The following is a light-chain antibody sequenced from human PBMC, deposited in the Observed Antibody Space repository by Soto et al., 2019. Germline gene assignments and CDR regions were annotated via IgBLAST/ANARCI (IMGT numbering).Light chain of an antibody. J-gene: IGKJ4*01. CDR1: QSTSNDH. CDR2: GTS. CDR3: QYSGSSVT. V-gene: IGKV3-20*01. Sequence: EIGMTQSPGTRSLSPGGRATLSCRASQSTSNDHLAWYQQKPGQAPRLLIYGTSNRATGGIADRFSGSGSGPDFTLTISRLEPEDFAVYHCQYSGSSVTFAGGTMVDIK.